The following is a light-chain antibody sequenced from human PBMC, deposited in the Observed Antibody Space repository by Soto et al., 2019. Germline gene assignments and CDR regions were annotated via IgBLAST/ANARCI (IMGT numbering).Light chain of an antibody. Sequence: DIQMTQSPSSLSASVGDRVSIACRASRSISTYLNWYQQKPGKAPKLLIYGASTLQGGVPSRFIGSGSGTDFTLTISSLQSEDFATYYCQQSYNFPRTFGRGTKVEIK. CDR1: RSISTY. J-gene: IGKJ1*01. CDR2: GAS. V-gene: IGKV1-39*01. CDR3: QQSYNFPRT.